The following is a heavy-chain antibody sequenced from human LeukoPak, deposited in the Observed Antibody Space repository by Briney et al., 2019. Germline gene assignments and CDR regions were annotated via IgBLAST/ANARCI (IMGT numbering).Heavy chain of an antibody. CDR3: AKDRGYSYGSPDY. CDR1: GFTFSIYG. CDR2: IRYGGSNK. Sequence: GGSLRLSCAASGFTFSIYGMHWVRQAPGRGLEWVAFIRYGGSNKYYADSVKGRFTISRDNSKNTLYLQMNSLRAEDTSVFYCAKDRGYSYGSPDYWGQGTLVTVSS. J-gene: IGHJ4*02. D-gene: IGHD5-18*01. V-gene: IGHV3-30*02.